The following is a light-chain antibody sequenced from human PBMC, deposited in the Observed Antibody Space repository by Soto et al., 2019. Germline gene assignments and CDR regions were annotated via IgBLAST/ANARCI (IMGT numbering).Light chain of an antibody. Sequence: EIVMTQSPATLSVSPGERATLSCRASQSVSSNLAWYQQKPGQAPRLLIYGASTRATGIPARFSGSGSGTDFTLTISSLQPEDFATYYCQQANSFPFTFGGGTKVEIK. CDR1: QSVSSN. CDR3: QQANSFPFT. CDR2: GAS. J-gene: IGKJ4*01. V-gene: IGKV3-15*01.